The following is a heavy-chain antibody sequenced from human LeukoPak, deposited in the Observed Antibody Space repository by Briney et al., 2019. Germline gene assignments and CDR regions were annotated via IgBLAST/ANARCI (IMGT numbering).Heavy chain of an antibody. J-gene: IGHJ4*02. CDR1: GFTFRDAW. CDR3: TADLIGNSRGIDY. Sequence: GGSLRLSCAASGFTFRDAWMGWVRQAPGKGLEWVGLIKSRSSGGTTDYGARVKGRFTISRDDSKNTLYLQVDSLVTEDTAVFYCTADLIGNSRGIDYWGQGTLVTVSS. V-gene: IGHV3-15*01. CDR2: IKSRSSGGTT. D-gene: IGHD6-13*01.